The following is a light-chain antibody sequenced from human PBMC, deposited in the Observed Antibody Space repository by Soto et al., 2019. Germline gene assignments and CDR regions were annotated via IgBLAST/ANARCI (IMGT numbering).Light chain of an antibody. CDR2: EVT. J-gene: IGLJ2*01. CDR3: SSYAGINHVV. CDR1: SSDVGGYNY. Sequence: QSALTQPPSASGSPGQSVTISCTGTSSDVGGYNYVSWYQQHPGKPPKLMISEVTKRPSGVPDRSSGSKSGNTASLTVSGLQAEDEADYYCSSYAGINHVVFGGGTKVTVL. V-gene: IGLV2-8*01.